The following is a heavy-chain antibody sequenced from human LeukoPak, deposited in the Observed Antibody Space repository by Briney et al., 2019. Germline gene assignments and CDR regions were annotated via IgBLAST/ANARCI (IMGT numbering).Heavy chain of an antibody. CDR3: ARGSHREPGIPAAGDAFDI. CDR2: IIPIFGTA. D-gene: IGHD6-13*01. CDR1: GGTFSSYA. V-gene: IGHV1-69*05. J-gene: IGHJ3*02. Sequence: SVKVSCKASGGTFSSYAISWVRQAPGQGLEWMGGIIPIFGTANYAQKFQGRVTITRNTSISTAYMELSSLRSEDTAVYYCARGSHREPGIPAAGDAFDIWGQRTMVTVSS.